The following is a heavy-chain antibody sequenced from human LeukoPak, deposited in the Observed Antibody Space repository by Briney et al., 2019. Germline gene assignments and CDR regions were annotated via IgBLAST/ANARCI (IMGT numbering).Heavy chain of an antibody. Sequence: GGSLRLSCAASGFTVTSNYMNWVRQAPGKGLEWVSVIYSGGSTYYADSVKGRFTISRDNSKNTLYLQMNSLRAEDTAVYYCAGEKGRMALDYWGQGTLVTVSS. J-gene: IGHJ4*02. V-gene: IGHV3-53*01. CDR3: AGEKGRMALDY. D-gene: IGHD2-8*01. CDR1: GFTVTSNY. CDR2: IYSGGST.